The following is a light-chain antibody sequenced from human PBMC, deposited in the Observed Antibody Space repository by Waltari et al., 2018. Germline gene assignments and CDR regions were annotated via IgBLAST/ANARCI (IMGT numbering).Light chain of an antibody. V-gene: IGKV1-9*01. CDR2: GAS. J-gene: IGKJ2*01. Sequence: DIQLSQSPSFLSASVGDTVTITCRASQNINYFLAWYQQKPGKGPQLLIYGASTLQSGVPPRFSCSGSGTEFTLTVSSLQPDDFATYYCQNLDTYPSFGQGTKLEVK. CDR1: QNINYF. CDR3: QNLDTYPS.